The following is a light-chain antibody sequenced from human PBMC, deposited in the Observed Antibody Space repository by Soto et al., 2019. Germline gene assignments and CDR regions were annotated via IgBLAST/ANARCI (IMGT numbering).Light chain of an antibody. V-gene: IGLV2-14*01. J-gene: IGLJ2*01. CDR3: SSYTSSSIL. CDR2: DVS. Sequence: QSVLTQPASESGSPGQSITISCTGTSSDVGGYNYVSWYQQHPGKAPKLMIYDVSNRPSGVSNRFSGSKSGNTASLTISGLQAEDEADYYCSSYTSSSILFGGGTKLTVL. CDR1: SSDVGGYNY.